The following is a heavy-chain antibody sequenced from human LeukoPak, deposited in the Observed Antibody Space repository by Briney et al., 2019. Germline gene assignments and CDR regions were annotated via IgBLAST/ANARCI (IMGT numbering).Heavy chain of an antibody. D-gene: IGHD6-13*01. CDR3: ARDLRAAAGRYYYGMDV. J-gene: IGHJ6*02. CDR1: GYTFTSYY. Sequence: ASVKVSCKASGYTFTSYYMHWVRQAPGQGLEWMGIINPSGGSTSYAQKFQGRVTMIRDTSTSTVYMELSSLRSEDTAVYYCARDLRAAAGRYYYGMDVRGQGTTVTVSS. CDR2: INPSGGST. V-gene: IGHV1-46*01.